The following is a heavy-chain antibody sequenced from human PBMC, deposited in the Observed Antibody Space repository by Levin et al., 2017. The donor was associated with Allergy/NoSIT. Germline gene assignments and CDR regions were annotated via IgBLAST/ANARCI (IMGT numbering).Heavy chain of an antibody. CDR1: GGSINSSSYY. Sequence: SQTLSLTCTVSGGSINSSSYYWGWIRQPPGEGLEWIGSIYYIGHTYHNPSLKSRVTISVDTSKNQFSLKLTSVTAADTAMYFCARHFVSVGYFDLWGRGTPVTVSS. V-gene: IGHV4-39*01. J-gene: IGHJ2*01. CDR3: ARHFVSVGYFDL. CDR2: IYYIGHT. D-gene: IGHD4-23*01.